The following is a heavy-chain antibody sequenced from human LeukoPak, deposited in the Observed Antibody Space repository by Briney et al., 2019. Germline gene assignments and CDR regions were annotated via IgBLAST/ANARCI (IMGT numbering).Heavy chain of an antibody. CDR3: ATTANWGFRDAFDI. Sequence: ASVKVSCKVSGYTLTELSMHWMRQAPGKGLEWMGGFDPEDGETIYAQKFQGRVTMTEDTSTDTAYMELSSLRSEDTAVYYCATTANWGFRDAFDIWGQGTMVTVSS. D-gene: IGHD7-27*01. J-gene: IGHJ3*02. CDR1: GYTLTELS. CDR2: FDPEDGET. V-gene: IGHV1-24*01.